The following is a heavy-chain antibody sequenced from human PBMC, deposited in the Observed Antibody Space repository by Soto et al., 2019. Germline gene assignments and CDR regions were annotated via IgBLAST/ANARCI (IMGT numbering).Heavy chain of an antibody. Sequence: QVQLVESGGGLGEPGGSLRLSCAASGFTFSDYYMSWIRQAPGKGLECISYISSSGSTLNYADSVKGRFTISRDNAKNSLYLQMNSLRAEDTAVYYCARIVDSSGYPFIDSWGQGTLVTVSS. V-gene: IGHV3-11*01. CDR1: GFTFSDYY. D-gene: IGHD3-22*01. CDR3: ARIVDSSGYPFIDS. CDR2: ISSSGSTL. J-gene: IGHJ4*02.